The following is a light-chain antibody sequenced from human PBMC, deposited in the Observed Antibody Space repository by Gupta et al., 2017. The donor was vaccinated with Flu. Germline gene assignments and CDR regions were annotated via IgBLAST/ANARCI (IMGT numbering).Light chain of an antibody. CDR2: EVN. CDR1: SSDVGSYNL. J-gene: IGLJ3*02. Sequence: SSDVGSYNLVSWYQQHPVKAPKLMIYEVNKRPSVVSSRFSGSNSGNTASLTISGRQADDEADYYCCSYAGSSTPWVFGGWTKLTVL. V-gene: IGLV2-23*02. CDR3: CSYAGSSTPWV.